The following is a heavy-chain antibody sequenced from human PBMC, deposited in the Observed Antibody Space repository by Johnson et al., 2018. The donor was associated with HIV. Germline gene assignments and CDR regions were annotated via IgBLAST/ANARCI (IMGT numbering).Heavy chain of an antibody. CDR3: AKHISAADHAFDI. V-gene: IGHV3-30*02. CDR1: GFTFSSYG. CDR2: IRYDGSNE. J-gene: IGHJ3*02. Sequence: VQLVESGGGVVQPGGSLRLSCAASGFTFSSYGMHWVRQAPGKGLEWVTFIRYDGSNEYYADSVKGRVTISRDNSKNTLYLQMNSLRAEDTAVYYCAKHISAADHAFDIWGQGQWSPSLQ. D-gene: IGHD6-13*01.